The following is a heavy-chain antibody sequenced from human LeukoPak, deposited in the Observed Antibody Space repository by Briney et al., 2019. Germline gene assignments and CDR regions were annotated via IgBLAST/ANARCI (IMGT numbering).Heavy chain of an antibody. CDR3: ARGETSSYDY. J-gene: IGHJ4*02. Sequence: PGGSRGLSCAASGFTVSINYMSWVPQAPGKGLEWVSVMYSGGNTYHAECVKGRFTISRDNSKNTVYLQMNSLRAEDTAVYYCARGETSSYDYGGQASSATVSS. CDR1: GFTVSINY. V-gene: IGHV3-53*01. CDR2: MYSGGNT. D-gene: IGHD2-2*01.